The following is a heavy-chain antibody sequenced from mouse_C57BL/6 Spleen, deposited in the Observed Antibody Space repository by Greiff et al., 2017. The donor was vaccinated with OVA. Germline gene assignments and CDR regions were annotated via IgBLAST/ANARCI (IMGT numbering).Heavy chain of an antibody. J-gene: IGHJ1*03. Sequence: VQLQQSGAELVRPGASVKLSCKASGYTFTDYYINWVKQRPGQGLEWIARIYPGSGNTYYNEKFKGKATLTAEKSSSTAYMQLSSLTSEDSAVYFCANYYGSSPVFDVWGTGTTVTVSS. V-gene: IGHV1-76*01. CDR3: ANYYGSSPVFDV. D-gene: IGHD1-1*01. CDR1: GYTFTDYY. CDR2: IYPGSGNT.